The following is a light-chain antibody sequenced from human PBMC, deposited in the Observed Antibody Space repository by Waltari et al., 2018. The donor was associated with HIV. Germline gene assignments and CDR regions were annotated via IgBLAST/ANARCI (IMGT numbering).Light chain of an antibody. Sequence: QSVLTQPPSVSAAPGQSVTISCYGSTSNIGNNYVPWYQQVPGTAPHLPIYGNHSRPSGIPDRFSGSKSDTSATLDITGLQTGDEADYYCGTCDNNLCAGIFGTGTKVTVL. V-gene: IGLV1-51*01. CDR1: TSNIGNNY. J-gene: IGLJ1*01. CDR2: GNH. CDR3: GTCDNNLCAGI.